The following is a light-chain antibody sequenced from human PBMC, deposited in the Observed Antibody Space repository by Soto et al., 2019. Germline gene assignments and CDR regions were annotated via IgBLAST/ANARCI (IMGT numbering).Light chain of an antibody. Sequence: IQMTQSPSSLSASVGYRLTITCRASQSINSYLNWYQQKXGKAPKLLIYPAPTLQSGVPSRFRGSGSGTDFTLTISCLQSEDFATYYCQQYYSYPLTFGQGTKVDIK. V-gene: IGKV1-39*01. J-gene: IGKJ1*01. CDR1: QSINSY. CDR2: PAP. CDR3: QQYYSYPLT.